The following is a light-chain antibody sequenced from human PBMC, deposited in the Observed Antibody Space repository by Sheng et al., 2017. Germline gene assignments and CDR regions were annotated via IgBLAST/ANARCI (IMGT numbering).Light chain of an antibody. CDR3: QQHSNWPPYT. V-gene: IGKV3-11*01. J-gene: IGKJ2*01. Sequence: EIVLTQSPATLSLSPGERATLSCRASQSVSSYLAWYQQKPGQAPRLLIYGASNRATGIPARFSGSGSGTDFTLIISSLEPEDFAVYYCQQHSNWPPYTFGQGTKLEIK. CDR2: GAS. CDR1: QSVSSY.